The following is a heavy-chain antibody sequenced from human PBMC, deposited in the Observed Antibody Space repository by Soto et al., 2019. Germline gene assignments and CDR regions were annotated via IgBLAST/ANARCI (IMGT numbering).Heavy chain of an antibody. J-gene: IGHJ6*02. Sequence: GGSLRLSCAASGFTVSSNYMSWVRQAPGKGLEWVSVIYSGGSTYYADSVKGRFTISRDNSKNTLYLQMNSLRAEDTAVYYCASGPLYYDILTGYTPESGMDVWGQGTTVTVSS. D-gene: IGHD3-9*01. CDR3: ASGPLYYDILTGYTPESGMDV. CDR1: GFTVSSNY. CDR2: IYSGGST. V-gene: IGHV3-53*01.